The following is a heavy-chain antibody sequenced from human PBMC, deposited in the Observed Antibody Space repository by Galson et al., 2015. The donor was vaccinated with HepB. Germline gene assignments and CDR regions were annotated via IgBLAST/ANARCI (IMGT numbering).Heavy chain of an antibody. CDR3: ARVPMRANYYFDY. D-gene: IGHD1-1*01. CDR2: IKQDGSEI. CDR1: GFTFSGYW. J-gene: IGHJ4*02. Sequence: SLRLSCAASGFTFSGYWMGWVRQAPGKGLEWVANIKQDGSEIFDVDSVKGRFTISRDNAKNSLYLKMNSLRPEDTAVYYCARVPMRANYYFDYWGQGTLVTVSS. V-gene: IGHV3-7*03.